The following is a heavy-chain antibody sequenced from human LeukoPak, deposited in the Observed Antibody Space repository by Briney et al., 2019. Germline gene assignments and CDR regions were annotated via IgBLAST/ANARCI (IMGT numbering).Heavy chain of an antibody. V-gene: IGHV3-23*01. CDR1: GFTFSSYA. CDR2: ISGSGGST. CDR3: AKDSPGPFIVVVPAAMDY. Sequence: GGSLRLSCAASGFTFSSYAMSGVRQAPGKGLEWVSAISGSGGSTYYADSVKGRFTISRDNSKNTLYLQMNSLRAEDTAVYYCAKDSPGPFIVVVPAAMDYWGQGTLVTVSS. J-gene: IGHJ4*02. D-gene: IGHD2-2*01.